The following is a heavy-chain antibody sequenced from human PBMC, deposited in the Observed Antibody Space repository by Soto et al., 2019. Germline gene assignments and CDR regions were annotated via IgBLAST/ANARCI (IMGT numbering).Heavy chain of an antibody. Sequence: WIRQPPGKGLEWIGEIDHSGYTNYNPSLKSRVTISVDTSKNQFSLRLTSVTAADTAVYYCARVGDWFDPCCQGILVTV. J-gene: IGHJ5*02. CDR2: IDHSGYT. V-gene: IGHV4-34*01. CDR3: ARVGDWFDP.